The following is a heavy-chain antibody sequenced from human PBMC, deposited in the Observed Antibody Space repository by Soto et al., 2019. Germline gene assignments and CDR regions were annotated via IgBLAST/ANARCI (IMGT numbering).Heavy chain of an antibody. J-gene: IGHJ4*02. Sequence: EVQLLESGGGLVQPGGSLRLSCAASGFTFSSYAMSWVRQAPGKELEWVSAISGSGGSTYYADSVKGRFTISRDNSKNTLYLQMNSLRAEDTAVYYCAKDLSVLRYFDWLLDCDYWGQGTLVTVSS. CDR2: ISGSGGST. CDR1: GFTFSSYA. V-gene: IGHV3-23*01. D-gene: IGHD3-9*01. CDR3: AKDLSVLRYFDWLLDCDY.